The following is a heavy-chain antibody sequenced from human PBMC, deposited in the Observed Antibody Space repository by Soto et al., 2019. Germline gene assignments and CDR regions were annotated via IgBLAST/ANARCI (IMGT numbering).Heavy chain of an antibody. CDR2: FDGSVSHT. J-gene: IGHJ1*01. Sequence: GSLRLSCAASGFRFSSYAVSWVRQAPGKGLEWVSVFDGSVSHTYYTNSVKGRFTISNDNSKNTLFLQMNSLKAEDTAVYFCAKHLQYNSGYARHDWGKGNLVSVSS. D-gene: IGHD6-19*01. CDR3: AKHLQYNSGYARHD. V-gene: IGHV3-23*01. CDR1: GFRFSSYA.